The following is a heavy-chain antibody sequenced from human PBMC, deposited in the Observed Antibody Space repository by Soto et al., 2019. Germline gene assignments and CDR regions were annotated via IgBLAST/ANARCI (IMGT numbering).Heavy chain of an antibody. CDR2: ISSSGSHA. V-gene: IGHV3-21*01. Sequence: EVQLVESGGGLVKPGGSLRLSGAASGSIFSSYSMNWVRQAPGQGLEWVSCISSSGSHAYYADSVKGRFTISRDNAKESRYLQMNRLRAEGAAVYSCARARDGYNPVDYWGQGTLVNVSS. J-gene: IGHJ4*02. CDR1: GSIFSSYS. CDR3: ARARDGYNPVDY. D-gene: IGHD1-1*01.